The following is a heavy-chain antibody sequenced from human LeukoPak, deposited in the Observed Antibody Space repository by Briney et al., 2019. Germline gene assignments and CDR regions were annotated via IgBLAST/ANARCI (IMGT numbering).Heavy chain of an antibody. J-gene: IGHJ4*02. CDR3: ERNSRYYYDREDY. Sequence: SETLSLTCAVYGGSFSGYYWSWIRQPPGKGLEWIGEINHSGSTNYNPYPKSRVNISVDTSKNPLSVKVRSETAADTGVYFCERNSRYYYDREDYWGQETGVSVSS. V-gene: IGHV4-34*01. CDR1: GGSFSGYY. CDR2: INHSGST. D-gene: IGHD3-22*01.